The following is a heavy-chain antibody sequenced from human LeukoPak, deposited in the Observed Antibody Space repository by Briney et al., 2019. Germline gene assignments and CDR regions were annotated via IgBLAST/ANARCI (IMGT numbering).Heavy chain of an antibody. D-gene: IGHD4-23*01. Sequence: GGSLRLSCAASGFIFSDYYMSWIRQAPGKGLEWVSHISGSGCTIYDAHCVKGRFTHSRDNAQNSLYLQMNSLRAEDTAVYYCANLVGGGGNSVRGLAFDIWGQGTKVSVSS. CDR3: ANLVGGGGNSVRGLAFDI. CDR2: ISGSGCTI. V-gene: IGHV3-11*04. CDR1: GFIFSDYY. J-gene: IGHJ3*02.